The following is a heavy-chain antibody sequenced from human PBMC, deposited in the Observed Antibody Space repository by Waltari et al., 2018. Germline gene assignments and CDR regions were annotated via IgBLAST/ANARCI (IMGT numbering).Heavy chain of an antibody. V-gene: IGHV4-39*01. CDR1: GGSITSTRHY. D-gene: IGHD5-12*01. CDR2: ISYTGAT. J-gene: IGHJ3*01. CDR3: ATYIGASVGTAAFDV. Sequence: QLQLQESGPGLVKPSETLSLPCAVSGGSITSTRHYWGWISQPPGQGLEWIGTISYTGATYSSPSLKSRVTISRDTSKNQLSLTLGSVTAADTALYYCATYIGASVGTAAFDVWGQGTMVTVSS.